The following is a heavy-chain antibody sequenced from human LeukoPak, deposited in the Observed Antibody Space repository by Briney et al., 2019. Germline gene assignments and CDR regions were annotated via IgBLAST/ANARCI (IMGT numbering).Heavy chain of an antibody. CDR1: GYTFTSYA. CDR2: INTNTGNP. V-gene: IGHV7-4-1*04. CDR3: AHGGRLRYFDWPAIDY. Sequence: ASVKVSCKASGYTFTSYAMNWVRQAPGQGLEWMGWINTNTGNPTYAQGFTGRFVFSLDTSVSMAYLQISSLKAEDTAVYYCAHGGRLRYFDWPAIDYWGQGTLVTVSS. D-gene: IGHD3-9*01. J-gene: IGHJ4*02.